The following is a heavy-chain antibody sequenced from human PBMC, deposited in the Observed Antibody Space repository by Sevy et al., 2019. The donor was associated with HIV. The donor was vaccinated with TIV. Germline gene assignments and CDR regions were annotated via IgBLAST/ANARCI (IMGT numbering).Heavy chain of an antibody. D-gene: IGHD3-3*01. CDR3: ASLGIFGVVNHFDY. CDR1: GFTVSSNY. Sequence: GGSLRLSCAASGFTVSSNYMSWVRQAPGKGLEWVSVIYSGGSTYYSDSVKGRFTISRDNSKNTLYLQMNSLIAEDTAVYYCASLGIFGVVNHFDYWGQGTLVTVSS. J-gene: IGHJ4*02. V-gene: IGHV3-53*01. CDR2: IYSGGST.